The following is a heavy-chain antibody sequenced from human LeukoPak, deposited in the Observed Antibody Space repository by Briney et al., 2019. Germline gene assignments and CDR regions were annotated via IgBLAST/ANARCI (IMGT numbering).Heavy chain of an antibody. V-gene: IGHV4-39*07. J-gene: IGHJ5*02. D-gene: IGHD3-10*01. CDR2: IYYSGST. Sequence: SETLSLTCTVSGGSISSSSYYWGWIRQPPGKGLEWIGSIYYSGSTYYNPSLKSRVTISVDTSKNQFSLKLSSVTAADTAVYYCARGKKERVRDYYGSGNYYTWGQGTLVTVSS. CDR1: GGSISSSSYY. CDR3: ARGKKERVRDYYGSGNYYT.